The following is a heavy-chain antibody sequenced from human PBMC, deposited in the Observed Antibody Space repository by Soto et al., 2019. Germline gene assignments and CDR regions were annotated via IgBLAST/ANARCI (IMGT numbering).Heavy chain of an antibody. CDR2: ISANGGST. CDR3: VKGAGWLQDVDY. V-gene: IGHV3-64D*08. D-gene: IGHD5-12*01. CDR1: GFTFNDNP. Sequence: EVQLVEAGGDLVQPGGSLRLYCSASGFTFNDNPMYWVRQPPGKGLEYVSLISANGGSTHYADSMKGRFSISRDNSENTLYLQMSSLRDEDTDVYYCVKGAGWLQDVDYWGQGTLVTVSS. J-gene: IGHJ4*02.